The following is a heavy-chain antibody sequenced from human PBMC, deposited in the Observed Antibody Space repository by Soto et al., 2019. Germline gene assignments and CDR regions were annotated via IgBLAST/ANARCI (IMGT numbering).Heavy chain of an antibody. D-gene: IGHD6-19*01. CDR2: ISAYNGNT. CDR1: GYTFTSYG. CDR3: AIDSIGVAGPGYFDD. J-gene: IGHJ4*02. Sequence: ASVKVSCKASGYTFTSYGISWVRQAPGQGLEWMGWISAYNGNTNYAQKLQGRVTMTTDTSTSTAYMELRSLRSDDTAVYYCAIDSIGVAGPGYFDDWVQGTLVTVSS. V-gene: IGHV1-18*01.